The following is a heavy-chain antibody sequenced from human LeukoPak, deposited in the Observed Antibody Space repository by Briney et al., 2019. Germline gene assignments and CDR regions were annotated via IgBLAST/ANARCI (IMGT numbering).Heavy chain of an antibody. Sequence: PSETLSLTCAVYGGSFSGYYWSWIRQPPGKGLEWIGEINHSGGTNYNPSLKSRVTISIDTSKNQFSLNLRSVTAADTAVYYCARGRILHSSSALGYWGEGTLVTISS. CDR3: ARGRILHSSSALGY. V-gene: IGHV4-34*01. D-gene: IGHD6-13*01. CDR1: GGSFSGYY. CDR2: INHSGGT. J-gene: IGHJ4*02.